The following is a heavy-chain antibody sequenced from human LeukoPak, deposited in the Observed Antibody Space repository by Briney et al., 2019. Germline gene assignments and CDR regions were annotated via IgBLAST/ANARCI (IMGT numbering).Heavy chain of an antibody. V-gene: IGHV1-2*02. CDR2: INPNSGGT. J-gene: IGHJ4*02. CDR1: GYTFTGYF. CDR3: ARGFEALEGAAGQLVDY. D-gene: IGHD6-13*01. Sequence: ASVKVSCKASGYTFTGYFIQWVRQAPGQGLEWMGWINPNSGGTNYAQKFQGRVTMTRGTSITTAYMELSSLRSDDTAVYYCARGFEALEGAAGQLVDYWGQGTLVTVSS.